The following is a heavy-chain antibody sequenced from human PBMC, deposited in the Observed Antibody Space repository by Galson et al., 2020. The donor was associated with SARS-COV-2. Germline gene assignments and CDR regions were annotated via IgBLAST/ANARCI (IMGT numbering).Heavy chain of an antibody. Sequence: ETSETRSLTCTVSGGSISSYYWSWIRQPPGKGLEWIGYIYYSRSTNYNPSLKSRVTISVDTSKNQFSLKLSSVTAADTAVYYCAREGLGYCSGGSCARAFDICGQGTMVTVSS. CDR3: AREGLGYCSGGSCARAFDI. CDR1: GGSISSYY. CDR2: IYYSRST. J-gene: IGHJ3*02. D-gene: IGHD2-15*01. V-gene: IGHV4-59*01.